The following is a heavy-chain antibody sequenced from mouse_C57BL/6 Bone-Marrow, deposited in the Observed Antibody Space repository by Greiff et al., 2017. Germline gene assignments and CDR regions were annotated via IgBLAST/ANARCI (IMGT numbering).Heavy chain of an antibody. J-gene: IGHJ2*01. CDR1: GYTFTSYG. V-gene: IGHV1-81*01. Sequence: VQLQQSGAELARPGASVKLSCKASGYTFTSYGISWVKQRTGQGLEWIGEIYPRSGNTYYNEKFKGKATLTAAKSSSTAYMELRSLTSEDSAVYFCAKGLIYYDYDGGLFFDYWGQGTTLTVSS. D-gene: IGHD2-4*01. CDR3: AKGLIYYDYDGGLFFDY. CDR2: IYPRSGNT.